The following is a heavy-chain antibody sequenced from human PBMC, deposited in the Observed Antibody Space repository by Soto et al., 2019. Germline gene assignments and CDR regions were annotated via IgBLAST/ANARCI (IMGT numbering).Heavy chain of an antibody. V-gene: IGHV3-30-3*01. J-gene: IGHJ4*02. CDR1: GFTFSSYA. D-gene: IGHD5-18*01. CDR2: ISYDGSNK. Sequence: QVQLVESGGGVVQPGRSLRLSCAASGFTFSSYAMHWVRQAPGKGLEWVAVISYDGSNKYYADSVKGRFTISRDNSKNTLYLQMNSLRAEDTAVYYCARGVSYGSAYFDYWGQGTLVTVSS. CDR3: ARGVSYGSAYFDY.